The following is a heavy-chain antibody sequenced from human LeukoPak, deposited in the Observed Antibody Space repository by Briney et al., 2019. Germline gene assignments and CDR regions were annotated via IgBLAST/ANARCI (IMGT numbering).Heavy chain of an antibody. J-gene: IGHJ2*01. CDR3: ARDRMGAIMYFDV. CDR2: ITGSGGRT. V-gene: IGHV3-23*01. Sequence: PGGSLRLPCAASGFTFSDYYMSWIRQAPGKGLEWVSAITGSGGRTYYADSVKGRFTISRDNSRDRLYLETNSLRAEDTAVYYCARDRMGAIMYFDVWGRGTLVTVSS. D-gene: IGHD3-10*01. CDR1: GFTFSDYY.